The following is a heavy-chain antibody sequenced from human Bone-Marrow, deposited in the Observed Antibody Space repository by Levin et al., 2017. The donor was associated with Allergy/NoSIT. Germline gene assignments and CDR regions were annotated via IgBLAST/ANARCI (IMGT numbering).Heavy chain of an antibody. Sequence: PSETLSLTCTVSGGSISSGGYYWSWIRQQPGKGLEWIGYIYYSGNTYYNPSLKSRVMISVDTSKNQFSLKVSSVTAADTSVYYCAREDGSTIDYWGQGILVTVSS. V-gene: IGHV4-31*03. J-gene: IGHJ4*02. CDR3: AREDGSTIDY. CDR1: GGSISSGGYY. D-gene: IGHD1/OR15-1a*01. CDR2: IYYSGNT.